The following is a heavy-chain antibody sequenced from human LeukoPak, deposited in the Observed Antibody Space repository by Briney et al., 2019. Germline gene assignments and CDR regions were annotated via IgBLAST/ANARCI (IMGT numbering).Heavy chain of an antibody. CDR1: GFTFTTYA. J-gene: IGHJ4*02. V-gene: IGHV3-21*01. CDR2: IGNSGAAI. D-gene: IGHD6-13*01. Sequence: GGSLRLSCAASGFTFTTYAMSWVRRAPGKGLEWVSAIGNSGAAIYYADSVMGRFTISRDNAKKSLYLQMNSLRAEDTAVYYCARSDSSSWYSLHDYWGQGTLVTVSS. CDR3: ARSDSSSWYSLHDY.